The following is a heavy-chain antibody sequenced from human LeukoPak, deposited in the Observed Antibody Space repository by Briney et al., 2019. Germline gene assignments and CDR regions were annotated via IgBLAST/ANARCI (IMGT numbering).Heavy chain of an antibody. V-gene: IGHV4-39*01. Sequence: SETLSLTCTVSGGSISSSSYYWGWIRQPPGKGLEWIGSIYYTRSTYYNPSLKSRVTISVDTSKNQISLKLTSVTAADTAVYYCARGVTMIVVVIHDWYFDLWGRGTLVTVSS. CDR2: IYYTRST. D-gene: IGHD3-22*01. J-gene: IGHJ2*01. CDR1: GGSISSSSYY. CDR3: ARGVTMIVVVIHDWYFDL.